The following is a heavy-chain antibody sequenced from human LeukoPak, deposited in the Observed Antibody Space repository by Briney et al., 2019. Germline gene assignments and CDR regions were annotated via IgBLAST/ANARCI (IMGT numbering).Heavy chain of an antibody. Sequence: PGGSLRLSCAASGFTFSSYEMNWVRQAPGKGLEWVSYISSSGSTIYYADSVKGRFTISRDNAKNSLYLQMNSLRAEDTAVYYCAKDPILSGYDFWGQGTLVTVSS. CDR2: ISSSGSTI. CDR3: AKDPILSGYDF. CDR1: GFTFSSYE. V-gene: IGHV3-48*03. J-gene: IGHJ4*02. D-gene: IGHD5-12*01.